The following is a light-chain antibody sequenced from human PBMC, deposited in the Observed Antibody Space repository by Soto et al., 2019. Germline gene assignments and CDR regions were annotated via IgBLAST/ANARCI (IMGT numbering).Light chain of an antibody. Sequence: AIPLTQSPSSLSASVGDRLTITCRASQDISSGLAWYQQKPGRAPKLLIYDASTLVSGVPSRFSGAGSGTAFTLSISSLQPEDFATYYCKQFNNYPLTGGGGTKVEIK. V-gene: IGKV1D-13*01. CDR1: QDISSG. J-gene: IGKJ4*01. CDR2: DAS. CDR3: KQFNNYPLT.